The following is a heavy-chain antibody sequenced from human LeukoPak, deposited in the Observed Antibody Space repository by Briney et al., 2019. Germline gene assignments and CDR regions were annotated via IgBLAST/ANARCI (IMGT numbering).Heavy chain of an antibody. CDR3: ATQQLVPLSYYYGMDV. CDR1: GYTLTELS. V-gene: IGHV1-24*01. CDR2: FDTEDGET. D-gene: IGHD6-13*01. J-gene: IGHJ6*02. Sequence: ASVKVSCKVSGYTLTELSMHWVRQAPGKGLEWMGGFDTEDGETIYAEKFQGRVTMTEDTSTDTAYMELSSLRSDDTAVYYCATQQLVPLSYYYGMDVWGQGTTVTVSS.